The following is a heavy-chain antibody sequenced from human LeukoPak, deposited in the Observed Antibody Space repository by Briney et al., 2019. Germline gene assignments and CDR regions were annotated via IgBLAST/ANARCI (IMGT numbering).Heavy chain of an antibody. CDR3: ARGLERAAGTFDY. CDR1: GFTFSDYY. J-gene: IGHJ4*02. V-gene: IGHV3-11*05. D-gene: IGHD6-13*01. Sequence: GGSLRLSCTASGFTFSDYYVSWIRQAPGKGREGVSYISYRRGYTNYADSVKGRFTISRDNAKKSMYLQMISLRAEDTAVYYCARGLERAAGTFDYWGQGTLVTVSS. CDR2: ISYRRGYT.